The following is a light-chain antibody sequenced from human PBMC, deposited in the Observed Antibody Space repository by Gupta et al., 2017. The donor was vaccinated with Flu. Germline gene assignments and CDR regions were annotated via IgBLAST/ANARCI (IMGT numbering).Light chain of an antibody. CDR1: QSVGRW. V-gene: IGKV1-5*03. CDR2: EAS. J-gene: IGKJ1*01. Sequence: DIQLTQSPSTLSASVGDRVTITCRASQSVGRWLAWFQQKPGKAPRLLIYEASKLESGVPSRFSGSGSGTELTLTISSLQPDDFGTYYCQQENSPSRTFGQGTKVEIK. CDR3: QQENSPSRT.